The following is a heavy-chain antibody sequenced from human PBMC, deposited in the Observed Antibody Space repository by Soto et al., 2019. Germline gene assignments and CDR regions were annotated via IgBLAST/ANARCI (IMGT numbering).Heavy chain of an antibody. CDR1: GGSFSGYY. V-gene: IGHV4-34*01. J-gene: IGHJ4*02. Sequence: SETLSLTCAVHGGSFSGYYWDWIRQPPGKGLEWIGEVNHGGTSNYNPSLKSRVTISVDTSKNQFSLKLSSVTAADTAVYYCARAGGPYYYDSSGYSGWGQGTLVTVSS. D-gene: IGHD3-22*01. CDR2: VNHGGTS. CDR3: ARAGGPYYYDSSGYSG.